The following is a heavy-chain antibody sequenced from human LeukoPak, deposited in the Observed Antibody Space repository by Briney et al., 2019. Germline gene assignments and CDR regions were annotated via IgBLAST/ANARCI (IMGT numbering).Heavy chain of an antibody. J-gene: IGHJ4*02. Sequence: PGGSLRLSCSASGFTFSTYAMHWVRQAPGKGLEYVSAISTNGGSTYYADSVKGRFTISRDNSKNTLYLQMSSLRAEDTAVYYCVKGGKGISDSSGYYLFDYWGQGTLVTVSS. D-gene: IGHD3-22*01. CDR1: GFTFSTYA. CDR3: VKGGKGISDSSGYYLFDY. CDR2: ISTNGGST. V-gene: IGHV3-64D*09.